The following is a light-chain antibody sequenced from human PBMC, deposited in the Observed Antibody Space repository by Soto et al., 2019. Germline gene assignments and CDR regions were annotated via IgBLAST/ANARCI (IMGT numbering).Light chain of an antibody. CDR3: QQYDSSPWT. V-gene: IGKV3-20*01. CDR1: QAISSSY. J-gene: IGKJ1*01. Sequence: EIVLTQSPGTLSLSPGERATLSCRASQAISSSYLAWYQQKPGQAPRLLIYGASSRATGIPESFTGSGSGTDFTLTISRLEPEDFAVYYCQQYDSSPWTFGQGTKVEIK. CDR2: GAS.